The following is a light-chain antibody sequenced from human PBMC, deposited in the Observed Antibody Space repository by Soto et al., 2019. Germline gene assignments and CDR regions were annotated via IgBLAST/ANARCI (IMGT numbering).Light chain of an antibody. CDR2: EVR. V-gene: IGLV2-14*01. CDR3: CSYTSSSIRV. CDR1: SSDVGGYNH. J-gene: IGLJ3*02. Sequence: QSVLTQPASVSGSPGQSITISCTGTSSDVGGYNHVSWYQQPPGKAPKLIIYEVRNRPSGVSNRLSGSKSGNTASLTISGLQADDEADYYCCSYTSSSIRVFGGGTKLTVL.